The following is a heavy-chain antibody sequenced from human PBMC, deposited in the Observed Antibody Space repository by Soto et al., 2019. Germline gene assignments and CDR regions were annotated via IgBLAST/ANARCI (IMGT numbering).Heavy chain of an antibody. V-gene: IGHV4-59*01. D-gene: IGHD2-2*01. CDR2: IYYSGST. CDR3: ARVVPDVVVPAATVFDY. Sequence: SETLSLTCTVSGGSISSYYWSWIRQPPGKGLEWIGYIYYSGSTNYNPSLKSRVTISVDTSKNQFSLKLSSVTAADTAVYYCARVVPDVVVPAATVFDYWGQGTLVTVSS. CDR1: GGSISSYY. J-gene: IGHJ4*02.